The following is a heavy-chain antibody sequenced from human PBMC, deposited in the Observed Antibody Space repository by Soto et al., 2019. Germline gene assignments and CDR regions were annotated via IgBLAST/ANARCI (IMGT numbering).Heavy chain of an antibody. V-gene: IGHV3-23*01. CDR1: GFTLSSYA. J-gene: IGHJ6*04. Sequence: GSLRLSCAASGFTLSSYAMSWVRQAPGKGLEWVSAISGSGGSTYYADSVKGRFTISRDNSKNTLYLQMNSLRAEDTAVYYCAFLGYCSGGSCSSRRALDIGGKETMFPVSS. CDR2: ISGSGGST. CDR3: AFLGYCSGGSCSSRRALDI. D-gene: IGHD2-15*01.